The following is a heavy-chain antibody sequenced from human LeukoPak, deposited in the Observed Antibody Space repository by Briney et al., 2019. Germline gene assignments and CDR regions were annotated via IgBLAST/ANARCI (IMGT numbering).Heavy chain of an antibody. J-gene: IGHJ4*02. Sequence: GGSLRLSCAASGYTFSAYAMHWVRQGPGKGLEWVTFISQDESNKYYVASVKGRFTVSRDNSKNTLYLQMNNLRAEDTAMYYCARGDGDYGHEMDYWGQGTLVTVSS. CDR3: ARGDGDYGHEMDY. CDR2: ISQDESNK. V-gene: IGHV3-30*01. D-gene: IGHD4-17*01. CDR1: GYTFSAYA.